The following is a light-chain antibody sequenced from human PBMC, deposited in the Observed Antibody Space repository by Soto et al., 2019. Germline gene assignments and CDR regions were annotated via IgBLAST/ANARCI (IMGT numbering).Light chain of an antibody. J-gene: IGLJ1*01. CDR1: SSDIGSYDY. V-gene: IGLV2-11*01. CDR2: DVS. Sequence: QSVLTQPRSVSGSPGQSVTISCTGTSSDIGSYDYVSWYQQHPGKAPKLMIYDVSERPSGVPDRFSGSKSGNTASLTISGLQPEDEGDYYCCSYAGIYDFGTGTKVTVL. CDR3: CSYAGIYD.